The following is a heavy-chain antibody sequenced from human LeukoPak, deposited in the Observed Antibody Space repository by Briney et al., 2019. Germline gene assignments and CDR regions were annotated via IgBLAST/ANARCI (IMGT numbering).Heavy chain of an antibody. V-gene: IGHV4-61*02. D-gene: IGHD3-22*01. CDR3: AREYYDSFAFDI. CDR1: GGSISSGSYY. J-gene: IGHJ3*02. CDR2: IYTSGST. Sequence: PSQTLSLTCTVSGGSISSGSYYWSWIRQPAGKGLEWIGRIYTSGSTNYIPSLKSRVTISVDTSKNQFSLKLSSVTAADTAVYYCAREYYDSFAFDIWGQGTMVTVSS.